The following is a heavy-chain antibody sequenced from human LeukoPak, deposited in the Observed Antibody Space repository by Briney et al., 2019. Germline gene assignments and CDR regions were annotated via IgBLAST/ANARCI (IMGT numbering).Heavy chain of an antibody. CDR2: LYYIGST. D-gene: IGHD2-15*01. V-gene: IGHV4-61*01. CDR1: GGSINSGTYY. J-gene: IGHJ5*02. CDR3: ARARIGGWFDP. Sequence: PSETHSLTCTVSGGSINSGTYYWSWIRQSPGKGLEWIGYLYYIGSTDYNPSFKSRVTISVDTSKNEFFMKLKSVTAADTAMYYCARARIGGWFDPWGQGTLVTVSS.